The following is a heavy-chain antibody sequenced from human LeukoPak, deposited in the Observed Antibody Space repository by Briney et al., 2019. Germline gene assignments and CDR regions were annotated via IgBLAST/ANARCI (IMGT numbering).Heavy chain of an antibody. Sequence: GGSLRLSCAASEFTFSNYWMHWVRQAPGKGLVWVSRINSDGINTSYADSVKGRFTISRDNAKNSLYLQMNSLRAEDTAVYYCARVEDYDILTGFDYWGQGTLVTVSS. V-gene: IGHV3-74*01. CDR1: EFTFSNYW. D-gene: IGHD3-9*01. J-gene: IGHJ4*02. CDR3: ARVEDYDILTGFDY. CDR2: INSDGINT.